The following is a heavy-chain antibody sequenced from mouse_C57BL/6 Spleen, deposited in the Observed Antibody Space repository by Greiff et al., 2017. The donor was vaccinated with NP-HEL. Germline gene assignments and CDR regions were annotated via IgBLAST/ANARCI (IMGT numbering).Heavy chain of an antibody. D-gene: IGHD1-3*01. CDR2: IYPGSGST. Sequence: VQLQQPGAELVKPGASVKMSCKASGYTFTSYWITWVKQRPGQGLEWIGDIYPGSGSTNYNEKFKSKATLTVDTSSSTAYMQLSSLTSEDAAVYCGARGGKGSYWYFDVWGTGTTVTVSS. CDR3: ARGGKGSYWYFDV. J-gene: IGHJ1*03. V-gene: IGHV1-55*01. CDR1: GYTFTSYW.